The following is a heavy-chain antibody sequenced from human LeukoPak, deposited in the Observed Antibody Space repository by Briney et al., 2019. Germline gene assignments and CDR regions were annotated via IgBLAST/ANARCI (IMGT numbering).Heavy chain of an antibody. D-gene: IGHD3-9*01. CDR1: GYSSTTYW. CDR2: TYTGDSNT. CDR3: ATHETGPYFDY. V-gene: IGHV5-51*01. Sequence: GASLQISSQASGYSSTTYWIGWGRQMAGKRLGCRGITYTGDSNTTYSPSFKGQITISADKCFSTAYLKWSSLKASDTDMYSSATHETGPYFDYWGQGTLVTVSS. J-gene: IGHJ4*02.